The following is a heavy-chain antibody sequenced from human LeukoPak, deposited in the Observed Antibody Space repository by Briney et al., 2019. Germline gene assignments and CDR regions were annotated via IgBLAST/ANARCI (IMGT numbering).Heavy chain of an antibody. CDR1: GFTFSSYG. D-gene: IGHD3-10*01. J-gene: IGHJ6*02. CDR2: IWYDGSNK. Sequence: PGRSLRLSCAASGFTFSSYGMHWVRQAPGKGLEWVAVIWYDGSNKYYADSVKGRFTISRDNSKNTLYLQMNSLRAEDTAVYYCARSAAPVRGVPRPYGMDVWGQGTTVTVSS. CDR3: ARSAAPVRGVPRPYGMDV. V-gene: IGHV3-33*01.